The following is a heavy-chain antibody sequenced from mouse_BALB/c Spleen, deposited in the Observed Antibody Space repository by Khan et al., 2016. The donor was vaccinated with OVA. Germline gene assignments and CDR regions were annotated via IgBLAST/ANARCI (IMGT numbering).Heavy chain of an antibody. D-gene: IGHD1-1*01. J-gene: IGHJ1*01. Sequence: VQLQESGPGLVAPSQSLSITCTVSGFSLTSYGVHWVRQPPGKDLEWLGVTWTGGSTNYNSALRSRLTINKDNSKSQVFLKMNNLQTDDTAMYCCARDLGSSHWYFDVWGAGTTVTVSS. V-gene: IGHV2-9*02. CDR1: GFSLTSYG. CDR3: ARDLGSSHWYFDV. CDR2: TWTGGST.